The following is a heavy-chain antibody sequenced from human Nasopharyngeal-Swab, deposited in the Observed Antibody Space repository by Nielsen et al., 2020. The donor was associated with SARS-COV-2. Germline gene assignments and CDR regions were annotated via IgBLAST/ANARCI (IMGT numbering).Heavy chain of an antibody. D-gene: IGHD6-19*01. V-gene: IGHV3-15*01. J-gene: IGHJ4*02. CDR3: ARSRGAGPNYYFDY. CDR1: GISFSNFA. Sequence: GESLKISCGASGISFSNFAVSWVRQAPGKGLEWVGHIKSNAEGGTPVYAAALKDRITISRDESKNTLFLQMNSLKTEDTAVYYCARSRGAGPNYYFDYWGQGSLVTVSS. CDR2: IKSNAEGGTP.